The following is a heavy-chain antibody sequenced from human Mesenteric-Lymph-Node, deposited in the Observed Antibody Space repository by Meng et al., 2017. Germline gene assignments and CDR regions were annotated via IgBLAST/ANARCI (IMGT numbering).Heavy chain of an antibody. V-gene: IGHV3-21*01. CDR2: ISSSSNYI. J-gene: IGHJ4*02. CDR3: ARDTPGLLFDY. D-gene: IGHD5-18*01. Sequence: EVQLVESGGGLVTPGGSLRLSCAASGFTFSSYTMNWFRRAPGKGLEWVSSISSSSNYIYSADSVKGRFTISRDNAKNSLYLQMNSLRAEDTAVYYCARDTPGLLFDYWGQGTLVTVSS. CDR1: GFTFSSYT.